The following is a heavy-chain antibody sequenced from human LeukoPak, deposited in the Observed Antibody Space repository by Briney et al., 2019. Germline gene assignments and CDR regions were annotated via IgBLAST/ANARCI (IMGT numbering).Heavy chain of an antibody. J-gene: IGHJ4*02. CDR1: GFTFSRFS. CDR2: ISSDGTNA. CDR3: AKGAAGTLVGHYFDS. V-gene: IGHV3-30-3*01. Sequence: PGGSLRLSCAASGFTFSRFSMHWVRQAAGKGLEWVAVISSDGTNAYYADSVRGRFTISRDNFKNTLYVQMNSLGAEDTAVYYCAKGAAGTLVGHYFDSWGQGTLVTVSS. D-gene: IGHD2-21*01.